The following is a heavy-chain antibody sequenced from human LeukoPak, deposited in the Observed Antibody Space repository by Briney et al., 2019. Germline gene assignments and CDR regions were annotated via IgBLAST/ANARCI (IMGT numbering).Heavy chain of an antibody. CDR3: ARSNNDGDYLGVGFDY. V-gene: IGHV7-4-1*02. J-gene: IGHJ4*02. CDR1: GYTFIKYA. CDR2: INTNTGNP. D-gene: IGHD4-17*01. Sequence: GASVKASCKSSGYTFIKYAINWVRQAPGQGLEWMGWINTNTGNPTYAQGFTGHFVFSLDTSVSTAYLQINSLATEDTAIYYCARSNNDGDYLGVGFDYWGQGALVTVSS.